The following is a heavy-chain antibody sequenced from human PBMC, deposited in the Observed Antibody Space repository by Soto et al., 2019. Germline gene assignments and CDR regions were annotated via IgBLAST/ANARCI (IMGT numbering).Heavy chain of an antibody. Sequence: GASVKVSCKASGYTFTSYGISWVRQAPGQGLEWMGWISAYNGNTNYAQKLQGRVTMTTDTSTSTAYMELRSLRSDDTAVYYCARATLGGYSRKTGDAFDIWGQGTMVTVSS. CDR2: ISAYNGNT. CDR1: GYTFTSYG. J-gene: IGHJ3*02. CDR3: ARATLGGYSRKTGDAFDI. V-gene: IGHV1-18*01. D-gene: IGHD2-2*02.